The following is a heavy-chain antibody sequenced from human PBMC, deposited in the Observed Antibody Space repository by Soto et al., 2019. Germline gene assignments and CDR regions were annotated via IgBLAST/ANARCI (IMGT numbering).Heavy chain of an antibody. D-gene: IGHD2-15*01. V-gene: IGHV3-30*03. Sequence: GKGLEWVAVISYDGSNKYYADSVKGRFTISRDNSKNTLYLQMNSLRAEDTAVYYCASSRIGYYYYMHVWGKGTTVTV. J-gene: IGHJ6*03. CDR3: ASSRIGYYYYMHV. CDR2: ISYDGSNK.